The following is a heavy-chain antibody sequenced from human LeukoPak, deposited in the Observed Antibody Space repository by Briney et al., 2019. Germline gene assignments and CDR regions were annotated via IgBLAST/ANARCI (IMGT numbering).Heavy chain of an antibody. J-gene: IGHJ5*02. V-gene: IGHV4-59*01. CDR3: ARDRGCSSTSCYEGWFDP. D-gene: IGHD2-2*01. CDR2: IYYSGST. Sequence: SETLSLTCTVSGGSISSYYWSWIRQPPGKGLEWIGYIYYSGSTNYNPSLKSRVTISVDTSKNQFSLKLSSVTAADTAAYYCARDRGCSSTSCYEGWFDPWGQGTLVTVSS. CDR1: GGSISSYY.